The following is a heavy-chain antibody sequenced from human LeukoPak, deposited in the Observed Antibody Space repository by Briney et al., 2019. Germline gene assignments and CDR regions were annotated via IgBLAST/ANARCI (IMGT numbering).Heavy chain of an antibody. D-gene: IGHD2-2*01. CDR1: GFTFSSYA. CDR3: ARDNCGSTSCYHGC. Sequence: GRSLRLSCAASGFTFSSYAMHWVRQAPGKGLEWVAVISYDGSNKYYADSVKGRFTISRDNSKNTLYLQMNSLRAEDTAVYYCARDNCGSTSCYHGCWGQGTLVTVSS. V-gene: IGHV3-30*04. CDR2: ISYDGSNK. J-gene: IGHJ4*02.